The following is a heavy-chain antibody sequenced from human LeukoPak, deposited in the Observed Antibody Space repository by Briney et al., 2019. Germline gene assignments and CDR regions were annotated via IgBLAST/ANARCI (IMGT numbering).Heavy chain of an antibody. V-gene: IGHV3-72*01. Sequence: GGSLRLSCAASGFTFSDHYMDWVRQAPGKGLKWVGRIRKKANSYSTEYAASVKGRFTISRDDSKSSLYLQMNSLKTEDTAVYYCARAGSYQPFDYWGQGTLVTVSS. J-gene: IGHJ4*02. CDR3: ARAGSYQPFDY. D-gene: IGHD2-15*01. CDR1: GFTFSDHY. CDR2: IRKKANSYST.